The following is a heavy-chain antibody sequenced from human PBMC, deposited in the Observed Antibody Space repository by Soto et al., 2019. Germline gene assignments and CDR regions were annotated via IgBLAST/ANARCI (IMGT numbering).Heavy chain of an antibody. V-gene: IGHV3-73*01. Sequence: LRLSCAASGLTFSGSAMHWVRRASGQGMEWVGRIRSKANSYGTAYAASVKGRFTISRDDSKNTAYLQMNSLNTADTAVYYCTGHSTHFGGGVYDYCYGLDVWGQGTTVTVSS. CDR1: GLTFSGSA. CDR3: TGHSTHFGGGVYDYCYGLDV. D-gene: IGHD2-21*01. J-gene: IGHJ6*02. CDR2: IRSKANSYGT.